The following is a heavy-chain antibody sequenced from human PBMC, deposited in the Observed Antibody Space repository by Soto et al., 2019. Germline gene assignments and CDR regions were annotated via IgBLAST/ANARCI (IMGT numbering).Heavy chain of an antibody. Sequence: ALVKVSCKASGYTFTSYAMHWVRQAPGQRLEWMGWINAGNGNTKYSQKFQGRVTITRDTSASTAYMELSSLRSEDTAVYYCARVRSIFGVVTPSDYWGQGTLVTVSS. J-gene: IGHJ4*02. CDR1: GYTFTSYA. CDR2: INAGNGNT. D-gene: IGHD3-3*01. CDR3: ARVRSIFGVVTPSDY. V-gene: IGHV1-3*01.